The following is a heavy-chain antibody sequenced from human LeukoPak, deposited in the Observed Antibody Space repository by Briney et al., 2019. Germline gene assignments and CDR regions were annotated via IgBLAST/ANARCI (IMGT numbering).Heavy chain of an antibody. J-gene: IGHJ4*02. CDR3: ARLGPTVTYGSDY. CDR2: ISYTGST. V-gene: IGHV4-61*01. Sequence: PSETLSLTCTVSGSSINNGFSYWSWIRQSPGKGLEWIGHISYTGSTNYSPSLKSRVTISVDRSKNQFSLKLSSLTAADTAVYYCARLGPTVTYGSDYWGQGTLVTVSS. D-gene: IGHD4-17*01. CDR1: GSSINNGFSY.